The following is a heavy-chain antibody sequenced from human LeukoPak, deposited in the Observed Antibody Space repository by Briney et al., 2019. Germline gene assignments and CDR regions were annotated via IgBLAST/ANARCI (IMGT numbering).Heavy chain of an antibody. V-gene: IGHV1-18*04. D-gene: IGHD3/OR15-3a*01. CDR1: GYGFSFNS. CDR3: ATARDFWTCAKYHYYMAV. J-gene: IGHJ6*03. CDR2: ISGEENNS. Sequence: ASVKVSCTVSGYGFSFNSTGSAWVGQAPGQGLEWMVWISGEENNSNKAQKFHDRLTMTTDTPAATASVGLGNLISDDTAVYFCATARDFWTCAKYHYYMAVWGKGTTVTVSS.